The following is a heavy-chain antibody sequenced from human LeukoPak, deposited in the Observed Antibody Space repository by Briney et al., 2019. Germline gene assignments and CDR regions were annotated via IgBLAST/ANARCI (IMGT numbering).Heavy chain of an antibody. V-gene: IGHV3-30-3*01. J-gene: IGHJ6*02. CDR2: ISYDGSKK. CDR3: VRVAAAYDTFSYHGMDV. D-gene: IGHD2/OR15-2a*01. Sequence: GGSLRLSCAASGFDFSINAMHWVRQAPGKGLEWLSLISYDGSKKYYADSVTGRFTISRDNSKTTLHLQMNSLRPGDAAGYYCVRVAAAYDTFSYHGMDVWGQGTTVIVSS. CDR1: GFDFSINA.